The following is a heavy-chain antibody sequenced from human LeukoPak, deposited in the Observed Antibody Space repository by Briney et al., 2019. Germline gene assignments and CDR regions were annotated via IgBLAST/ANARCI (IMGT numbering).Heavy chain of an antibody. CDR2: ISAYNGNT. CDR1: GYTFTSYG. CDR3: ARIGGDDSSPGAFDI. J-gene: IGHJ3*02. D-gene: IGHD3-22*01. Sequence: ASVKVSCKASGYTFTSYGISWVRQAPGQGLEWMGWISAYNGNTNYAQKLQGRVTMTRDTSTSTVYMELSSLRSEDTAVYYCARIGGDDSSPGAFDIWGQGTMVTVSS. V-gene: IGHV1-18*01.